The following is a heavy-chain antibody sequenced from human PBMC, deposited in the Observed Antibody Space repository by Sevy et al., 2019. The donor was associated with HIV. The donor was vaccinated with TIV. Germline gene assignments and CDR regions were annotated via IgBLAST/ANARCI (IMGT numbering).Heavy chain of an antibody. Sequence: GESLKISCAASGFTFSSYSMNWVRQAPGKGLEWVSSISSSSSYIYYADSVKGRFTISRDNAKNSLYLQMNSLRAEDTAVYYCARDSHFDYWGQGTLVTVSS. V-gene: IGHV3-21*01. CDR2: ISSSSSYI. CDR1: GFTFSSYS. CDR3: ARDSHFDY. J-gene: IGHJ4*02.